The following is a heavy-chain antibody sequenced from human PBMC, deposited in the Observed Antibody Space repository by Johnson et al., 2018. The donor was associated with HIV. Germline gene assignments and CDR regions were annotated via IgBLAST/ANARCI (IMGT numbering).Heavy chain of an antibody. Sequence: QVQLVESGGGVVQPGRSLRLSCTASGFTFSSYGIHWVRQAPGKGLEWVALIWYDGRNKYYADSVKGRFTISRDNSKNTLYLQMNSLRAEDTAVYYCAKDLFTEREDDAFDIWGQGTMVTVSS. CDR1: GFTFSSYG. D-gene: IGHD1-26*01. J-gene: IGHJ3*02. CDR3: AKDLFTEREDDAFDI. CDR2: IWYDGRNK. V-gene: IGHV3-33*06.